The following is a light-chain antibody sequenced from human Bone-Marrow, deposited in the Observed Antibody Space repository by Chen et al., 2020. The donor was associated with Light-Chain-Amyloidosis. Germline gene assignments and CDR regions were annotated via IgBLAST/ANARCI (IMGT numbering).Light chain of an antibody. Sequence: DIQMTQSPSSLSASVGERVTITCQSSQDITFYLNWYQHKPGKAPKLLISDVNNLGPGVPSRFSGSGYGTHFTFTISSLQPEDIATYYCQQYENLPYTFGQGTRLDIK. CDR1: QDITFY. CDR2: DVN. CDR3: QQYENLPYT. V-gene: IGKV1-33*01. J-gene: IGKJ2*01.